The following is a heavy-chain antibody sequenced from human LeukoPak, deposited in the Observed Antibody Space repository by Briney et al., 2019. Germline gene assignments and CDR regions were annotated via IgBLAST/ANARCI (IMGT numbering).Heavy chain of an antibody. CDR1: GGSISSSSYY. CDR3: ARQRGYHYDSATNRFSDL. V-gene: IGHV4-39*01. CDR2: VYYSGIT. Sequence: SETLSLTCTVSGGSISSSSYYWGWIRQPPGKGLEWTGSVYYSGITYYNPSLKSRVTISVDTSKNQFSLRQSSVTAADTAVYYCARQRGYHYDSATNRFSDLWGQGTRVTVSS. D-gene: IGHD3-22*01. J-gene: IGHJ5*02.